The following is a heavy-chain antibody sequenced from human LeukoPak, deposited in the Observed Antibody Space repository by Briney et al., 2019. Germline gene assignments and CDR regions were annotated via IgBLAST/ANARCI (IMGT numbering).Heavy chain of an antibody. J-gene: IGHJ5*02. CDR1: GFSFSDFG. V-gene: IGHV3-21*06. D-gene: IGHD4-11*01. CDR2: IFGSRDSI. CDR3: TRGMDHINYAWLDP. Sequence: KTGGSLRLSCAASGFSFSDFGMGWVRQAPGKRLEWVSSIFGSRDSISYANSVKGRFTISRDNAENSLYLQMDSLRVEDTAVYYCTRGMDHINYAWLDPWGQGTLVTVSS.